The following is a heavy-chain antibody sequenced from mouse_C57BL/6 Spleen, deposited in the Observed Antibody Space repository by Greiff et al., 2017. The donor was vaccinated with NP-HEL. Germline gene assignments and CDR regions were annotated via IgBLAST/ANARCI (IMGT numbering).Heavy chain of an antibody. CDR2: IDPENGDT. V-gene: IGHV14-4*01. J-gene: IGHJ3*01. CDR1: GLNIKDDY. D-gene: IGHD2-4*01. Sequence: EVKLMESGAELVRPGASVKLSCTASGLNIKDDYMHWVKQRPEQGLEWIGWIDPENGDTEYASKFQGKATITADTSSNTAYLQLSSLTSEDTAVYYCTTFYDYAFAYWGQGTLVTVSA. CDR3: TTFYDYAFAY.